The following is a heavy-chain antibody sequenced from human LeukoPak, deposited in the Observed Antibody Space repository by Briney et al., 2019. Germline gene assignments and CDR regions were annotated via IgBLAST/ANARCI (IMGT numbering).Heavy chain of an antibody. Sequence: ASVKVSCKASEYTFTGYYIHWVRQAPGQGLEWMGWINPNSRGTNYAQKFQGRVTMTRDTSISTAYMEVGRLRSDDTAVYYCARGAVAEQSEYFQYWGQGTLVTVSS. V-gene: IGHV1-2*02. CDR1: EYTFTGYY. CDR2: INPNSRGT. CDR3: ARGAVAEQSEYFQY. J-gene: IGHJ1*01. D-gene: IGHD6-19*01.